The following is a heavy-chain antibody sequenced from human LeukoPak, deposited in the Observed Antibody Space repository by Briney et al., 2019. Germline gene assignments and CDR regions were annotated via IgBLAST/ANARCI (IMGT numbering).Heavy chain of an antibody. CDR3: ARVEVDCSSTSCYHYYYYYMDV. J-gene: IGHJ6*03. D-gene: IGHD2-2*01. CDR1: GYSISSGYY. Sequence: SETLSLTCTVSGYSISSGYYWGWIRQPPGKGLEWIGSIYHSGSTYYSPSHKSRVTISVDTSKNQFSLKLSSVTAADTAVYYCARVEVDCSSTSCYHYYYYYMDVWGKGTTVTVSS. CDR2: IYHSGST. V-gene: IGHV4-38-2*02.